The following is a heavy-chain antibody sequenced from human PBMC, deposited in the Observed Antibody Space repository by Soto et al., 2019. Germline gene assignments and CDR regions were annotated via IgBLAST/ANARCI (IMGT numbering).Heavy chain of an antibody. V-gene: IGHV4-34*01. Sequence: QSQTLSLTCAVYGGSFSGYYWSWIRQPPGKGLEWIGEINHSGSTNYNPSLKSRVTMSVDTSKNQFSLKLSSVTAADTAVYYCARGTYSSSSYYYYGMDVWGQGTTVTVSS. CDR1: GGSFSGYY. D-gene: IGHD6-6*01. J-gene: IGHJ6*02. CDR2: INHSGST. CDR3: ARGTYSSSSYYYYGMDV.